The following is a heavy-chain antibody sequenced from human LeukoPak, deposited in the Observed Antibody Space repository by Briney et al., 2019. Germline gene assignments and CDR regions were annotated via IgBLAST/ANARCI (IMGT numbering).Heavy chain of an antibody. CDR1: GGSISSGSYY. CDR3: ARSIAARPNRFDP. CDR2: IYTSGST. V-gene: IGHV4-61*02. D-gene: IGHD6-6*01. J-gene: IGHJ5*02. Sequence: SETLSLTCTVSGGSISSGSYYWTWIRQPAGTGLEWIGRIYTSGSTNYNPSLKSRVTISVDTSKNQFSLKLSSVTAADTAVYYCARSIAARPNRFDPWGQGTLVTVSS.